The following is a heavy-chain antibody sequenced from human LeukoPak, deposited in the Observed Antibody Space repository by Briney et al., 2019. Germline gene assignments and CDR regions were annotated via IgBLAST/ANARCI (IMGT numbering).Heavy chain of an antibody. CDR3: ARDFSAAFDI. CDR1: GASISSGSYY. V-gene: IGHV4-61*10. CDR2: IYNTGTT. J-gene: IGHJ3*02. D-gene: IGHD2/OR15-2a*01. Sequence: SETLSLTCTVSGASISSGSYYWSWIRQPAGKGLEWIGYIYNTGTTNYNPSLKSRVTISLDTSKNQFSLKLSSVTAADTAVYYCARDFSAAFDIWGQGTMVTVSS.